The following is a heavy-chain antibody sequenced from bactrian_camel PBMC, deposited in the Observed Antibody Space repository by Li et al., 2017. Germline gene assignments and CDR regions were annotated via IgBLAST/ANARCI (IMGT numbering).Heavy chain of an antibody. J-gene: IGHJ4*01. CDR2: ISNGELT. D-gene: IGHD1*01. V-gene: IGHV3S53*01. Sequence: HVQLVESGGGSVQTGGSLRLSCVASGNRYNNKSMGWFRQGAGKEREGVAAISNGELTYYADSVKGRFTISRDNTKNTVYLQINGLDPVDTATYYCAASSWYGGPMFTSTYYQYWGQGTQVTVS. CDR3: AASSWYGGPMFTSTYYQY. CDR1: GNRYNNKS.